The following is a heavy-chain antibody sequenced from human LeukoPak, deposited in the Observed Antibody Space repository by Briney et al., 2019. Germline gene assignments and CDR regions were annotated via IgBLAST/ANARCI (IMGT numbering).Heavy chain of an antibody. V-gene: IGHV4-4*02. CDR3: ASKGEYCSGGSCYWALDY. J-gene: IGHJ4*02. D-gene: IGHD2-15*01. Sequence: PSGTLSLTCAVSGGSISSSNWWSWVRQPPGKGLEWIGEIYHSGSTNYNPSLKSRVTISVDKSKNQFSLKLSSVTAADTAVYYCASKGEYCSGGSCYWALDYWGQGTLVTVSS. CDR1: GGSISSSNW. CDR2: IYHSGST.